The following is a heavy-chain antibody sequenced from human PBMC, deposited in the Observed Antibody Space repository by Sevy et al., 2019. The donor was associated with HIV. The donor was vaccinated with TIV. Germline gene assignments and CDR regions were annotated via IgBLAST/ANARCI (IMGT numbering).Heavy chain of an antibody. V-gene: IGHV3-30*18. D-gene: IGHD3-10*01. Sequence: GGSLRLSCAASGFTFSSYGMHWVRQAPGKGLEWVAVISYDGSNKYYADSVKGRLTSSRDNCKNTLYLQMNSLRAEDTAVYYCAKEFRVLLWFREFDYWGQGTLVTVSS. J-gene: IGHJ4*02. CDR1: GFTFSSYG. CDR2: ISYDGSNK. CDR3: AKEFRVLLWFREFDY.